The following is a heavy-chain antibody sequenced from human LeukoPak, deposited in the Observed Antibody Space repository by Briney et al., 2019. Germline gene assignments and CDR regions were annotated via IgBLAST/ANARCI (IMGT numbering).Heavy chain of an antibody. CDR1: GGSISSDSYY. Sequence: SETLSLTCTVSGGSISSDSYYWAWIRQPPGKGLGWIASIYYSGSTYYNPFLKSRVTISVDTSRNQFSLKLSSVTAADTAVYYCASLAVAGLSEGYWGQGTLVIVSS. CDR3: ASLAVAGLSEGY. D-gene: IGHD6-19*01. V-gene: IGHV4-39*01. J-gene: IGHJ4*02. CDR2: IYYSGST.